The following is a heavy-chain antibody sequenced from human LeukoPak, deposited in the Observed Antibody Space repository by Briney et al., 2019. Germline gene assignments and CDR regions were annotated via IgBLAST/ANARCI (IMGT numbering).Heavy chain of an antibody. J-gene: IGHJ4*02. Sequence: PGRSLRLSCAASGFTFSSYAMHWVRQAPGKGLEWVSSISSSSSYIYYADSVKGRFTISRDNAKNSLYLQMNSLRAEDTAVYYCAREGMTSEWGQGTLVTVSS. CDR2: ISSSSSYI. CDR1: GFTFSSYA. CDR3: AREGMTSE. V-gene: IGHV3-21*01. D-gene: IGHD1-20*01.